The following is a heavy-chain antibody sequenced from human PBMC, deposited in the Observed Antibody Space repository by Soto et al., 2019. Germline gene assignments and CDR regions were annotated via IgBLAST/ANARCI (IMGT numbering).Heavy chain of an antibody. J-gene: IGHJ6*02. CDR3: ASGGLQYDLDV. D-gene: IGHD3-16*01. V-gene: IGHV3-74*03. CDR2: VNNDGTDT. CDR1: GFTFSNYW. Sequence: EVQLVESGGGLFQPWGSLRLYCAASGFTFSNYWMYWVRKAPGKGLVWVARVNNDGTDTTPSGFVKGGFTISRYNAEHTLYLQSNSLRAEETAVYYCASGGLQYDLDVWGQGSTVTSSS.